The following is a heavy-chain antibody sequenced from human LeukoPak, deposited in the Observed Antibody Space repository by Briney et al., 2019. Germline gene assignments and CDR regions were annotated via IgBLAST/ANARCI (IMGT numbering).Heavy chain of an antibody. CDR3: ARATNYYDSSGYDDAFDI. J-gene: IGHJ3*02. CDR1: GYTFTSYA. D-gene: IGHD3-22*01. Sequence: ASVKVSCKASGYTFTSYAMHWVRQAPGQRLEWMGWINAGNGNTKYSQEFQGRVTITRDTSASTAYMELSSLRSEDMAVYYCARATNYYDSSGYDDAFDIWGQGTMVTVSS. V-gene: IGHV1-3*03. CDR2: INAGNGNT.